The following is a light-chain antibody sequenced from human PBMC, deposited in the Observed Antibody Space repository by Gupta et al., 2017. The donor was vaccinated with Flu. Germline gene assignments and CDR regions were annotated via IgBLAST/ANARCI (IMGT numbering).Light chain of an antibody. CDR3: ASWDDSLSGQVV. J-gene: IGLJ2*01. V-gene: IGLV1-44*01. CDR1: SSSIGSNT. CDR2: VNN. Sequence: QSGLTQPPSASGTPGQRVSISCSGSSSSIGSNTVNWYQHLPGTAPKLLIYVNNQRPSGVPARCSCSKSGTSTSLAISGLQAEDEADYYCASWDDSLSGQVVFGGGTKLTVL.